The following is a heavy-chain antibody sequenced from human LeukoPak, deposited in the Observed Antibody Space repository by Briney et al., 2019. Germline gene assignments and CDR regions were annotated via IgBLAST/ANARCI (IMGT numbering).Heavy chain of an antibody. CDR1: GFTFSSYW. CDR3: ASGLRSGSYCDY. V-gene: IGHV3-7*01. J-gene: IGHJ4*02. D-gene: IGHD1-26*01. CDR2: IRQDGRVQ. Sequence: GGALRLSCAASGFTFSSYWMSWVRPAPAKGGEWVAHIRQDGRVQYYVDSVKGRFTISRDNVTKSLYLQMRTSRAEDTALYYSASGLRSGSYCDYWGEGAMVTVSS.